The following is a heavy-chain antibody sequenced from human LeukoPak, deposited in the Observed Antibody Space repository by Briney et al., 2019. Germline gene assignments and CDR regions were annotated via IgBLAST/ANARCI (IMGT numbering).Heavy chain of an antibody. CDR2: ISGSGST. CDR1: GFTFSNFA. V-gene: IGHV3-23*01. D-gene: IGHD3-22*01. J-gene: IGHJ4*02. CDR3: AKGSYYDSSGSFYFDY. Sequence: GGSLRLSCTASGFTFSNFAMNWVRQTPGKGLEWVSVISGSGSTYYADSVRGRFTVSRDNSKNTLYVQVNSLGTKDTAAYYCAKGSYYDSSGSFYFDYWGQGTLVTVSP.